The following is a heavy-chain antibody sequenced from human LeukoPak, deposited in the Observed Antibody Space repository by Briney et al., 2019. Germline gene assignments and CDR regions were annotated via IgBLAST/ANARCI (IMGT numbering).Heavy chain of an antibody. CDR3: ARRKLTYYYGMDV. CDR1: GFTFSNHW. V-gene: IGHV3-7*01. Sequence: GGSLRLSCSASGFTFSNHWMSWVRQAPGKGLEWVANINQDGSEKYYVDSVKGRFTVSRDNAKNSLDLQMNTLRAEDTAVYYCARRKLTYYYGMDVWGQGTTVTVSS. CDR2: INQDGSEK. D-gene: IGHD1-7*01. J-gene: IGHJ6*02.